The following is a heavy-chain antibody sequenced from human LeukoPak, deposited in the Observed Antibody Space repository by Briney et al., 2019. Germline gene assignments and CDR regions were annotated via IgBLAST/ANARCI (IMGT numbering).Heavy chain of an antibody. Sequence: PGGSLRLSCAASGFTVTDYAMTWIRQSPGKGLEWVSSMSDIGPNTYYADSVKGRFTISRDNSKNTLYPQMNSLRAEDTAVYYCARGRLQSGFDYWGQGTLVTVSS. CDR3: ARGRLQSGFDY. CDR2: MSDIGPNT. CDR1: GFTVTDYA. V-gene: IGHV3-23*01. J-gene: IGHJ4*02. D-gene: IGHD6-25*01.